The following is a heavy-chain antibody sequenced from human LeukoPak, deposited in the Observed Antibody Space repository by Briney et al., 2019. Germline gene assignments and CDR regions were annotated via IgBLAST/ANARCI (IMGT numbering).Heavy chain of an antibody. D-gene: IGHD3-16*01. CDR2: ISGSGGST. CDR3: AKVVDYDYVWGSYSCFDY. Sequence: QSGGSLRLSCAASGFTFSSYGMSWVRQAPGKGLEWVSAISGSGGSTYYADSVKGRFTISRDNSKNTLYLQMNSLRAEDTAVYYCAKVVDYDYVWGSYSCFDYWGQGTLVTVSS. CDR1: GFTFSSYG. J-gene: IGHJ4*02. V-gene: IGHV3-23*01.